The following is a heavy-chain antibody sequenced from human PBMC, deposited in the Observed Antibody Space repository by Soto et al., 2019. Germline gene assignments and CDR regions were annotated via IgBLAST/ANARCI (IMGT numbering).Heavy chain of an antibody. J-gene: IGHJ4*02. D-gene: IGHD3-10*01. CDR1: GDPFTTYD. Sequence: GAPGKVCCKASGDPFTTYDINWVPTAPGHGLGWMGWITPNSGNIGYAQRFQGRVTMTRDTAIRTAYMEVSSLRSDDTAVYYCARGRASGSYYLLDYWGQGTLVTVSS. CDR3: ARGRASGSYYLLDY. CDR2: ITPNSGNI. V-gene: IGHV1-8*01.